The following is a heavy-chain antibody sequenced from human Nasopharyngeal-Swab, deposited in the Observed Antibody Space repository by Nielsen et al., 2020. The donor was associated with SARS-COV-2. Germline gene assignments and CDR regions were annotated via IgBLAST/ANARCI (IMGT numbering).Heavy chain of an antibody. J-gene: IGHJ3*02. CDR3: TTEGTGTVTMARSDAFDS. CDR2: IKRKTDGGTT. D-gene: IGHD4-17*01. V-gene: IGHV3-15*01. Sequence: WIRQPPGKGLEWVGRIKRKTDGGTTDYAAPMKGRFTISRDDSKNTLYLQMNSLKTEDTALYYCTTEGTGTVTMARSDAFDSWGRGTMVTVSS.